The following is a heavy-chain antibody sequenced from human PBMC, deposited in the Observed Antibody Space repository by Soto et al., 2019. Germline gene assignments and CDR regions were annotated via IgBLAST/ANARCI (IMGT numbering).Heavy chain of an antibody. J-gene: IGHJ4*02. CDR2: MNPNSGNT. D-gene: IGHD3-3*01. CDR1: GYTFTSYD. V-gene: IGHV1-8*01. Sequence: ASVKVSCKDSGYTFTSYDINWVRQATGQGLEWMGWMNPNSGNTGYAQKFQGRVTMTRNTSISTAYMELSSLRSEDTAVYYCARVYYDFWSGHGGFDYWGQGTLVTVSS. CDR3: ARVYYDFWSGHGGFDY.